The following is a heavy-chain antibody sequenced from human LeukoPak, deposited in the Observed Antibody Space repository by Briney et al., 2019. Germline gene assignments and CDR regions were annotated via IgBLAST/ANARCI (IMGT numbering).Heavy chain of an antibody. V-gene: IGHV3-66*01. D-gene: IGHD7-27*01. Sequence: PGGSLRLSCAASGFTVSSNYMSWVRQAPGKGLEWVSVIYSGGSTYYADSVKGRFTISRDNAKNTLYLQMNGLRAEDTAVYYCASLGPPLPPDYWGQGTLVTVSS. CDR3: ASLGPPLPPDY. CDR1: GFTVSSNY. CDR2: IYSGGST. J-gene: IGHJ4*02.